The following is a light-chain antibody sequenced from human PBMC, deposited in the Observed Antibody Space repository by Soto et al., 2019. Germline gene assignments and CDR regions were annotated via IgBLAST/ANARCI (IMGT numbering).Light chain of an antibody. Sequence: DIEMTQSPSSLSASVGDRVTITWQASQTIMTYLNWYQLKPGKAPKLLIYAASSLQSGVPSRFSGSGSGTDFTLTISSLQPEDFATYYCQQSYSTPGTFGQGTKVDIK. CDR2: AAS. CDR3: QQSYSTPGT. J-gene: IGKJ1*01. CDR1: QTIMTY. V-gene: IGKV1-39*01.